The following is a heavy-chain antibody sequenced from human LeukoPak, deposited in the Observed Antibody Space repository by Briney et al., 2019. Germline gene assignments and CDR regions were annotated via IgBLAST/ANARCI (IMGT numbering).Heavy chain of an antibody. Sequence: SETLSLPCTVSGGSISSYYWSWIRQPPGKGLEWIGYIYYSGSTNYNPSLKSRVTISVDTSKNQFSPKLSSVTAADTAVYYCARGRQGLVAVPSYFDYWGQGTLVTVSS. D-gene: IGHD5-12*01. CDR2: IYYSGST. CDR3: ARGRQGLVAVPSYFDY. J-gene: IGHJ4*02. CDR1: GGSISSYY. V-gene: IGHV4-59*12.